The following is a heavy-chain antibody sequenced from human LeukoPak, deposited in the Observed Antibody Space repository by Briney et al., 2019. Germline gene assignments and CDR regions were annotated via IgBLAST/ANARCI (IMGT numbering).Heavy chain of an antibody. CDR3: ARGPVAAVAGTEYFDY. CDR1: GFTVSSNY. D-gene: IGHD6-19*01. V-gene: IGHV3-66*01. Sequence: PGGSLRLSCAASGFTVSSNYMSWVRQAPGKGLEWVSVIYSGGSTYYADSVKGRFTISRDNSKNTLYLQMNSLRAEDTAVYYCARGPVAAVAGTEYFDYWGQGTLVTVSS. CDR2: IYSGGST. J-gene: IGHJ4*02.